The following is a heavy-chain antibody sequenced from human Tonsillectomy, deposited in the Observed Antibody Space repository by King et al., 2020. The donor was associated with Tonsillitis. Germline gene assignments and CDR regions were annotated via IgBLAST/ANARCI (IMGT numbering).Heavy chain of an antibody. CDR2: IYPGDSDP. Sequence: QLVQSGAEVKKSGESLKISCKGSGYSFTSYGIGWVRQMPGKGLEWRGIIYPGDSDPTYSPSSQGQFTISAAKSISTAYLQWSSLKASDTAIYYCARSHCGGDCYSLDAFDIWGQGTMVTVSS. J-gene: IGHJ3*02. CDR3: ARSHCGGDCYSLDAFDI. V-gene: IGHV5-51*01. CDR1: GYSFTSYG. D-gene: IGHD2-21*02.